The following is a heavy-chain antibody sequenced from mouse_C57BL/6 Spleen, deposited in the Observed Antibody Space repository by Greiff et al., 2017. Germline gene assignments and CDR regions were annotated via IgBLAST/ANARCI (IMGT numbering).Heavy chain of an antibody. Sequence: QVQLQQPGAELVRPGSSVKLSCKASGYTFTSYWMHWVQQRPIQGLEWIGNIDPSDSETNYNQKFKDKATLTVDKSSSTAYMQLSSLTSEDSAIYYCARSTDYYGSSTWFAYWGQGTLVTVSA. CDR3: ARSTDYYGSSTWFAY. V-gene: IGHV1-52*01. D-gene: IGHD1-1*01. CDR2: IDPSDSET. J-gene: IGHJ3*01. CDR1: GYTFTSYW.